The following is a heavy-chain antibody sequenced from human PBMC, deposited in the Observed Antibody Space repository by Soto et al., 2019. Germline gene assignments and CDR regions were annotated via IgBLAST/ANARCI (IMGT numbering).Heavy chain of an antibody. CDR1: GYTFTSHG. CDR2: ISAYNGNT. J-gene: IGHJ5*02. V-gene: IGHV1-18*01. CDR3: ARDGGVQARFDP. Sequence: QVQLVQSGAEVKKPGASVKVSCKASGYTFTSHGISWVRQAPGQGLEWMGWISAYNGNTNYAQKVQGRVTMTTDTATSTANMELRSLGSDDTAVYYCARDGGVQARFDPWGQGTLVTVSS. D-gene: IGHD2-8*02.